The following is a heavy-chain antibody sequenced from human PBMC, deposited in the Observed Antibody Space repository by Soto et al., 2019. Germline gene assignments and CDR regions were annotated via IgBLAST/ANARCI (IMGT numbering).Heavy chain of an antibody. Sequence: ASVKVSCKASGYTFTSYGISWVRQAPGQGLEWMGWISAYNGNTNYAQKLQGRVTMTTDTSTSTAYMELRSLRSDDTAVYYCATVLTDNDAFDIWGQGTMVTVPS. CDR2: ISAYNGNT. V-gene: IGHV1-18*01. CDR3: ATVLTDNDAFDI. D-gene: IGHD7-27*01. J-gene: IGHJ3*02. CDR1: GYTFTSYG.